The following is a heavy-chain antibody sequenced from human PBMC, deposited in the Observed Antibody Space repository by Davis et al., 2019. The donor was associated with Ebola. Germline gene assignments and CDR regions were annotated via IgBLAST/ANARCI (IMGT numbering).Heavy chain of an antibody. J-gene: IGHJ6*02. D-gene: IGHD3-22*01. CDR2: ISYDGSNK. CDR1: GFTFSSYG. Sequence: GESLKISCAASGFTFSSYGMHWVRQAPGKGLEWVAVISYDGSNKYYADSVKGRFTISRDNSKNTLYLQMNSLRAEDTAVYYCARGGYYDSSGYYYVHYYYYYGMDVWGQGTTVTVSS. V-gene: IGHV3-30*03. CDR3: ARGGYYDSSGYYYVHYYYYYGMDV.